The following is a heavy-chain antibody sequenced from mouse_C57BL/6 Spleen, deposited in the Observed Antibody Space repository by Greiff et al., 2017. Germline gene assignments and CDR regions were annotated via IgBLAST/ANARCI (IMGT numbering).Heavy chain of an antibody. CDR3: ARGDDGNYDWYLDV. V-gene: IGHV1-52*01. D-gene: IGHD2-3*01. CDR2: IDPSDSET. Sequence: VQLQQPGAELVRPGSSVKLSCKASGYTFTSYWMHWVKQRPIQGLEWIGNIDPSDSETHYNQKFKDKATLTVDKSSSTAYMQLSSLTSEDSAVYYCARGDDGNYDWYLDVGGTGTTVTVSS. J-gene: IGHJ1*03. CDR1: GYTFTSYW.